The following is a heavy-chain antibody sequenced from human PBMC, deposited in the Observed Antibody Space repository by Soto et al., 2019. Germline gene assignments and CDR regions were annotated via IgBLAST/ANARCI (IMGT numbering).Heavy chain of an antibody. V-gene: IGHV4-4*07. CDR1: GGSMSGYH. Sequence: QVELQESGPRLVRPSETQYLTCTVSGGSMSGYHWSWVRQPAGKGLEWIGRVHSTGSTDYNPSVESRITVSLDTSKKQFSLKLRSVTAADTALYFCARDSVSLTLFDYWGQGILVTVSS. CDR2: VHSTGST. J-gene: IGHJ4*02. D-gene: IGHD3-10*01. CDR3: ARDSVSLTLFDY.